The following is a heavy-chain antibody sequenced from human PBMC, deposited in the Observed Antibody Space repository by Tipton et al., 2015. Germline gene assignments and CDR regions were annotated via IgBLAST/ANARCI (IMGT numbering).Heavy chain of an antibody. CDR1: GGSISSYY. CDR3: VREKRISIFGVLIPHFDF. Sequence: TLSLTCTVSGGSISSYYWSWIRQPAGKGLEWIGRIYTSGSTNYNPSLKSRVTMSVDTSKNQFFLKLNSVTAADTAVYYCVREKRISIFGVLIPHFDFWGQGALVSVSS. J-gene: IGHJ4*02. CDR2: IYTSGST. D-gene: IGHD3-3*01. V-gene: IGHV4-4*07.